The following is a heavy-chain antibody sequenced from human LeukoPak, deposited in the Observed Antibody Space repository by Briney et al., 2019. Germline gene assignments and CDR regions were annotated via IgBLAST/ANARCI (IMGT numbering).Heavy chain of an antibody. D-gene: IGHD3-9*01. CDR2: INHSGST. Sequence: PSETLSLTCAVYGGSFSGYYWSWIRQPPGKGLEWIGEINHSGSTNYNPSLKSRVTISVDTSKNQFSLKLSSVTAADTAVYYGASSYDILTSYGMDVWGQGTTVTVSS. J-gene: IGHJ6*02. CDR1: GGSFSGYY. V-gene: IGHV4-34*01. CDR3: ASSYDILTSYGMDV.